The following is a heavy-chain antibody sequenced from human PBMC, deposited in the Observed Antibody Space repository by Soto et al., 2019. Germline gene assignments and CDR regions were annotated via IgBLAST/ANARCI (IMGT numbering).Heavy chain of an antibody. D-gene: IGHD1-7*01. CDR3: ARDTNYYFDY. CDR1: GYTFTGYY. Sequence: GASVKVSCKASGYTFTGYYMHWVRQAPGQGLKWMGWINPNSDGTNYAQKFQGWVNMTRDTSISTAYMELSRLRSDDTAVYYCARDTNYYFDYWGQGTLVTVSS. CDR2: INPNSDGT. J-gene: IGHJ4*02. V-gene: IGHV1-2*04.